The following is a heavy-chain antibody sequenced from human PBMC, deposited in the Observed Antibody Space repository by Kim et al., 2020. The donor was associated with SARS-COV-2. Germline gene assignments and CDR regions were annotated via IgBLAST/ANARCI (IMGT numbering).Heavy chain of an antibody. V-gene: IGHV3-23*01. Sequence: STYYPDSASGRFTLSRDHSKNTLYRQVNSLRAEDTAVYYCANAPGYFTYWGQGTLVTVSS. CDR3: ANAPGYFTY. J-gene: IGHJ4*02. CDR2: ST.